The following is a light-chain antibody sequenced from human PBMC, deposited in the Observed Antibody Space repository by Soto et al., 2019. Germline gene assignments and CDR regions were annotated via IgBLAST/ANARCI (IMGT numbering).Light chain of an antibody. CDR3: QQANSFPLT. CDR2: AAS. Sequence: DIQMTQSSSSVSASVGDRVTITCRASQGISRWLAWYQQKPGKAPELLVYAASNLQSGVPSRFSGSGSGTDFTLTISSLQPEDFATYYCQQANSFPLTFGGGTKVEIK. CDR1: QGISRW. V-gene: IGKV1D-12*01. J-gene: IGKJ4*01.